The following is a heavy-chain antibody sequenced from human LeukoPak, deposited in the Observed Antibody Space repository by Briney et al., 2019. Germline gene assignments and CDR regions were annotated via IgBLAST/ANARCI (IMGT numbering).Heavy chain of an antibody. J-gene: IGHJ6*03. CDR3: ARDMAMRRYYYMDV. V-gene: IGHV3-7*01. D-gene: IGHD3-10*01. CDR1: GFGFNSFN. CDR2: IKQDGSEK. Sequence: GGSLRLSCAASGFGFNSFNMHWVRQAPGKGLEWVANIKQDGSEKYYVVSVKGRFTISRDNAKNSLYLQMNSLRAEDTAVYYCARDMAMRRYYYMDVWGKGTTVTVSS.